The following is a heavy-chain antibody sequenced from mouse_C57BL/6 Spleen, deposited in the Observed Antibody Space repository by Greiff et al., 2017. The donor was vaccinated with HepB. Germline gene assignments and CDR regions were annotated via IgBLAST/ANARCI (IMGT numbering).Heavy chain of an antibody. CDR1: GYTFTSYW. J-gene: IGHJ2*01. Sequence: VQLQQSGAELVKPGASVKLSCKASGYTFTSYWMHWVKQRPGQGLEWIGMIHPNSGSTNYNEKFKSKATLTVDKSSSTAYMQLSSLTSEDSAVYYCARRYYYGSSYSYFDYWGQGTTLTVSS. D-gene: IGHD1-1*01. CDR3: ARRYYYGSSYSYFDY. CDR2: IHPNSGST. V-gene: IGHV1-64*01.